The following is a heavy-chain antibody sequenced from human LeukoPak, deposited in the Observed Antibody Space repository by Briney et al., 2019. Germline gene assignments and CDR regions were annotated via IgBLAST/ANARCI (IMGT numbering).Heavy chain of an antibody. J-gene: IGHJ4*02. CDR3: AKTWYSSSWAGYFDY. V-gene: IGHV4-39*01. D-gene: IGHD6-13*01. CDR1: GGSISSSSYY. Sequence: PSETLSLTCTVSGGSISSSSYYWGWIRQPPGKGLEWIGSIYYSGSTYYNPSLKSRVTISVDTSKNQFSLKLSSVTAADTTVYYCAKTWYSSSWAGYFDYWGQGTLVTVSS. CDR2: IYYSGST.